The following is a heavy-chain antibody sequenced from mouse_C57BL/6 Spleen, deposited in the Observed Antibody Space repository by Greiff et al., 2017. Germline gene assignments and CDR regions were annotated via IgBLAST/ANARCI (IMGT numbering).Heavy chain of an antibody. J-gene: IGHJ2*01. CDR3: ARGLPPFDY. D-gene: IGHD2-2*01. CDR1: GYAFSSSW. CDR2: IYPGDGDT. Sequence: QVQLKASGPELVKPGASVKISCKASGYAFSSSWMNWVKQRPGTGLEWIGRIYPGDGDTNYNGKFKGKATLTADKSSSTAYMQRSSLTSEDSAVYFCARGLPPFDYWGQGTTLTVSS. V-gene: IGHV1-82*01.